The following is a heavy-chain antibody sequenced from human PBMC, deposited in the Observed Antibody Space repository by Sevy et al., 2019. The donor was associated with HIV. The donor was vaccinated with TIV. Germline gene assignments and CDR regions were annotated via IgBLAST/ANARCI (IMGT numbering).Heavy chain of an antibody. D-gene: IGHD3-22*01. Sequence: ASVKVSCKASGGTFSSYAISWVRQAPGQGLEWMGGIIPIFGTANYAQKFQGRVTITADKSTSTAYMELSSLRSEDTAVYYCAREMHYYDSSGHQIHAFDIWGQGTMVTVSS. CDR2: IIPIFGTA. CDR1: GGTFSSYA. CDR3: AREMHYYDSSGHQIHAFDI. J-gene: IGHJ3*02. V-gene: IGHV1-69*06.